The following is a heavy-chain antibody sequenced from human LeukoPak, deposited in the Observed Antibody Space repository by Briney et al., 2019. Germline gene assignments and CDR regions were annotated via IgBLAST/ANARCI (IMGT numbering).Heavy chain of an antibody. Sequence: GGSLRLSCAASGFTFDDYGMSWVRQAPGKGLEWVSGINWNGGSTGYADSVKGRFTISRDNAKNSLNLQMNSLRAEDTALYYCARRLFRFGGPESAFDFWGQGTMVTVSS. CDR3: ARRLFRFGGPESAFDF. CDR2: INWNGGST. J-gene: IGHJ3*01. V-gene: IGHV3-20*04. D-gene: IGHD2-15*01. CDR1: GFTFDDYG.